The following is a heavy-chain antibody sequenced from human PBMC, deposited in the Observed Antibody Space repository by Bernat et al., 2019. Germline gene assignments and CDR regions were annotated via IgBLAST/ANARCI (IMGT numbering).Heavy chain of an antibody. D-gene: IGHD2-15*01. Sequence: QVQLVESGGGVVQPGRSLRLSCAASGFTFSSHAMHWVRQAPGKGLEWVAVISYDGSNKYYADSVKGRFTISRDNSKNTLYLQMNSLRAEDTAVYYCAALVPIVVVVAATDPWGQGTLVTVSS. J-gene: IGHJ5*02. CDR1: GFTFSSHA. CDR3: AALVPIVVVVAATDP. V-gene: IGHV3-30*01. CDR2: ISYDGSNK.